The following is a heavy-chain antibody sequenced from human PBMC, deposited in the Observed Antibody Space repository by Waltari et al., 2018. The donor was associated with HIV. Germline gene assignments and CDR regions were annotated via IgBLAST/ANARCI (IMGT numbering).Heavy chain of an antibody. J-gene: IGHJ6*02. CDR2: IIPIFGTA. Sequence: QVQLVQSGAEVKKPGSSVKVSCKASGGTFSSYAISWVRQAPGQGLGWMGGIIPIFGTANYAQNFQGRVTITADESTSTAYMELSSLRSEDTAVYYCARDNVAAVEDYYYYGMDVWGQGTTVTVSS. V-gene: IGHV1-69*01. D-gene: IGHD6-13*01. CDR1: GGTFSSYA. CDR3: ARDNVAAVEDYYYYGMDV.